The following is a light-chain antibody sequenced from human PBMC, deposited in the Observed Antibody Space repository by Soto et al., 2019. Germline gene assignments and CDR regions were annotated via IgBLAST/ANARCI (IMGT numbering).Light chain of an antibody. V-gene: IGLV2-14*03. CDR1: HNDIGTYDY. J-gene: IGLJ1*01. Sequence: QSALTQPTSVSGSPGQSITISCTGNHNDIGTYDYVSWYQQHPGRPPRLLIYGVTTRPSGISDRFSASKSGLTASLTISGLQPEDEADYYCSSFTSDRIYVFGPGTKVTVL. CDR2: GVT. CDR3: SSFTSDRIYV.